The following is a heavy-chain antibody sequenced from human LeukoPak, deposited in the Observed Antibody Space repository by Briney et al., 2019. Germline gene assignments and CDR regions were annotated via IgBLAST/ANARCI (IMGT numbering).Heavy chain of an antibody. CDR1: GGSISSYY. CDR2: IYYSGST. V-gene: IGHV4-59*08. J-gene: IGHJ3*02. Sequence: SETLSLTCTVSGGSISSYYWSWIRRPPGKGLEWIGYIYYSGSTNYNPSLKRRVTISVGTSKNKFSLTLSSVPATDTSVYYCARRYCSGGSCLPPRDAFDIWGQGTMVTVSS. D-gene: IGHD2-15*01. CDR3: ARRYCSGGSCLPPRDAFDI.